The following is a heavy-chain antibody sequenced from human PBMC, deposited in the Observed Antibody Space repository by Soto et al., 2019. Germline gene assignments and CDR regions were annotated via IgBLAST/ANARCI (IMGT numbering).Heavy chain of an antibody. D-gene: IGHD3-3*01. V-gene: IGHV1-58*01. J-gene: IGHJ5*02. Sequence: GASVKVSCKTSGFTFTSATVQWVRQARGQRLEWIGWIVVGSGNTDYAQNFHERVTITRDMSTSAVYMELSSLTSDDTAVYYCAAADYDFWSGYYGPWGQGTLVTVSS. CDR2: IVVGSGNT. CDR1: GFTFTSAT. CDR3: AAADYDFWSGYYGP.